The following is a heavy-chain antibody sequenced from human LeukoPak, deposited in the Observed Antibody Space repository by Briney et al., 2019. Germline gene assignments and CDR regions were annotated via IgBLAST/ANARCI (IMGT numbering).Heavy chain of an antibody. CDR3: ARGRLRLGELSTRHFNFDY. Sequence: VASVKVSCKASGYTFTAYYIHWVRQAPGQGLEWMGRINPKNGDTNYAQKFQGRVTMTRDTSISTAYMELSRLRSDDTAVYYCARGRLRLGELSTRHFNFDYWGQGTLVTVSS. J-gene: IGHJ4*02. D-gene: IGHD3-16*02. CDR1: GYTFTAYY. CDR2: INPKNGDT. V-gene: IGHV1-2*06.